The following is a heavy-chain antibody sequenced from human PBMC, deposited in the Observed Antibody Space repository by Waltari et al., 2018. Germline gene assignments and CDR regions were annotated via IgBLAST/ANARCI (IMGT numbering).Heavy chain of an antibody. D-gene: IGHD3-3*01. J-gene: IGHJ4*02. CDR3: ATAPDFWSGFDY. Sequence: QVQLVQSGAEVKKPGASVKVSCKVSGYTLTELSMHWVRQAPGKGFEWMGVFDPEDGETIYAQKFQGRVTMTEDTSTDTAYMELSSLRSEDTAVYYCATAPDFWSGFDYWGQGTLVTVSS. V-gene: IGHV1-24*01. CDR2: FDPEDGET. CDR1: GYTLTELS.